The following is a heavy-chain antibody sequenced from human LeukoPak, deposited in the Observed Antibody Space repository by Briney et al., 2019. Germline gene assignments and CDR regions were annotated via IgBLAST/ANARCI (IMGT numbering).Heavy chain of an antibody. V-gene: IGHV3-21*01. D-gene: IGHD2-2*01. Sequence: GGSLRLSCAASGFTFSSYSMNWVRQAPGKGLEWVSSISSSSSYIYYADSVKGRFTISGDNAKNSLYLQMNSLRAEDTAVYYCARDAWVVVPAAPSWFDPWGQGTLVTVSS. CDR3: ARDAWVVVPAAPSWFDP. CDR2: ISSSSSYI. CDR1: GFTFSSYS. J-gene: IGHJ5*02.